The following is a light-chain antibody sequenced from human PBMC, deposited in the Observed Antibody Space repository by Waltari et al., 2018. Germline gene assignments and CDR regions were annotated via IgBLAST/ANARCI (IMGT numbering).Light chain of an antibody. CDR1: RSTIRSYP. Sequence: QSVLTQPPSVSGTPGPRVTISSPVIRSTIRSYPVNWYHQFPGTAPKLLIYYNNQRPSGVPDRFSGSKSGTSASLAISGLQSADEADYHCSAWDDSLNAWVFGGGTRLTVL. J-gene: IGLJ3*02. CDR2: YNN. V-gene: IGLV1-44*01. CDR3: SAWDDSLNAWV.